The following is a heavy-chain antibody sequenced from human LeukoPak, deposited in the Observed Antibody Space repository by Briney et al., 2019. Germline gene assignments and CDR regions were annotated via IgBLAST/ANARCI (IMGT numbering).Heavy chain of an antibody. D-gene: IGHD3-16*02. CDR1: GLTFDDYG. J-gene: IGHJ3*01. CDR3: AREGAIVGNAFDL. CDR2: INWNGGST. V-gene: IGHV3-20*04. Sequence: GGSLRLSCAASGLTFDDYGMSWVRQAPGKGLEWVSGINWNGGSTGYADSVKGRFTISRDNSKKSLYLQMNGLRPDDTALYYCAREGAIVGNAFDLWGLGTMVIVSS.